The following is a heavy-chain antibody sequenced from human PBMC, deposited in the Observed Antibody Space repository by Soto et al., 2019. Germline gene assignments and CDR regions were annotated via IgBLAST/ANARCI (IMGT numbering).Heavy chain of an antibody. D-gene: IGHD6-13*01. V-gene: IGHV5-51*01. J-gene: IGHJ4*02. CDR3: ARSPRSSPYFDY. CDR2: IYPGDRET. CDR1: GYPVSNFS. Sequence: PGEYLKISGHCSGYPVSNFSIGWVRHLPGKGLEWMGIIYPGDRETRYSPSFHGKVTISADKSINTAYLQWNSLEASDTAFYFCARSPRSSPYFDYWGQGDLVTVSS.